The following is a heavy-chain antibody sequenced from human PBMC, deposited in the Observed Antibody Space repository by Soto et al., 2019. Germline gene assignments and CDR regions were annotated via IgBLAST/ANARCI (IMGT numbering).Heavy chain of an antibody. D-gene: IGHD6-13*01. Sequence: QVQLVQSGSEVKKPGSSVKVSCKASGGTFSIYTISWVRQAPGQGLEWMGRVIPIFDVTSYAQRFQGRVTITADKSTTTASMELSSLRSEDTAVYYCARDRDNSNWPNFDYWGQGTLVTVSS. V-gene: IGHV1-69*02. CDR1: GGTFSIYT. CDR2: VIPIFDVT. J-gene: IGHJ4*02. CDR3: ARDRDNSNWPNFDY.